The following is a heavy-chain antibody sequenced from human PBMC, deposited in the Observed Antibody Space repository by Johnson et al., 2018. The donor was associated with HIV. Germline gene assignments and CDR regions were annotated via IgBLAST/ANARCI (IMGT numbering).Heavy chain of an antibody. Sequence: QVQVVESGGGVVQPGRSLRLSCAASGFTFRSYTVHWVRQAPGKGLEWVALISYDGSNKNYADSVKGRFTVSRDNSKKTVYLQMNSLRDEDTAVYYCAVWELGLGIDFDIWGQGTMVTVSS. CDR1: GFTFRSYT. CDR3: AVWELGLGIDFDI. CDR2: ISYDGSNK. V-gene: IGHV3-30*04. D-gene: IGHD1-26*01. J-gene: IGHJ3*02.